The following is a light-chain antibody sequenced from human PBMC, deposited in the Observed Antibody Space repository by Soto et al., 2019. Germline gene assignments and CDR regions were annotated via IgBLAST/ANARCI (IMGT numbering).Light chain of an antibody. Sequence: DIQMTQSPSSLSASVGDRVAITCRASQDISNFLNWYQQTPGKAPKLLTYDASDLETGVPSRFSGSGSGTDFTLTISSLQPEDFATYYCQQANSFPLTFGGGTKVDIK. CDR1: QDISNF. V-gene: IGKV1-33*01. CDR3: QQANSFPLT. CDR2: DAS. J-gene: IGKJ4*01.